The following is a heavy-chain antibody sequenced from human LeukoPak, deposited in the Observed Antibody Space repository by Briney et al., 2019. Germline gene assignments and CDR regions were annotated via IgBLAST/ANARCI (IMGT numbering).Heavy chain of an antibody. V-gene: IGHV4-31*03. CDR3: ARGGSTLVD. CDR2: IYYSGST. D-gene: IGHD2-2*01. J-gene: IGHJ4*02. CDR1: GGSISSGGYS. Sequence: PSQTLSLTCTVSGGSISSGGYSWSWIRQHPGKGLEWIGYIYYSGSTYYNPSLKSRVTISADTSKNQFSLKLSSVTAADTAVYYCARGGSTLVDWGQGTLVTVSS.